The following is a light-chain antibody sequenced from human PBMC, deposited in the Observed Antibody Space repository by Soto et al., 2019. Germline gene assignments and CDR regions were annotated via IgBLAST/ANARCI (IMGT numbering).Light chain of an antibody. J-gene: IGLJ2*01. CDR2: DVS. CDR1: SSDVGGYNY. CDR3: CSYAGSYTLV. Sequence: QSALTQPRSVSGSPGQSVTISCTGTSSDVGGYNYVSWYQQHPGEAPKLMIYDVSKRTSGVPDRFSGSKSGNTASLTISGLQAEDEADYYCCSYAGSYTLVFGGGTKLTVL. V-gene: IGLV2-11*01.